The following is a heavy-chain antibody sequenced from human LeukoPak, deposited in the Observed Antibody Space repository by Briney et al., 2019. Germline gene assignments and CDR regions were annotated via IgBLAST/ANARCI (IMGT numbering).Heavy chain of an antibody. CDR2: INSDGSST. CDR3: ARDRGGAESHGFDAFDL. J-gene: IGHJ3*01. CDR1: GFTFSSYW. V-gene: IGHV3-74*01. Sequence: GGSLRLSCAASGFTFSSYWMHWVRQAPGKGLVWVSRINSDGSSTSYADSVKGRFTISRDNAKNSLYLQMNSLRVDDTAVYYCARDRGGAESHGFDAFDLWGQGTIVTVSS. D-gene: IGHD2-15*01.